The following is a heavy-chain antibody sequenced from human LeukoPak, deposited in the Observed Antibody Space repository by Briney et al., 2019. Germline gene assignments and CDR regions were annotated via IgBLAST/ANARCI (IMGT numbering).Heavy chain of an antibody. CDR1: GYTFTSYG. D-gene: IGHD1-26*01. Sequence: GASVKVSCKASGYTFTSYGISWVRQAPGQGLEWMGWISAYNGNTNYAQKLQGRVTMTADTSTSTAYMELRSLRSDDTAVYYCARSPSSGSPEYFQHWGQGTLVTVSS. CDR3: ARSPSSGSPEYFQH. J-gene: IGHJ1*01. CDR2: ISAYNGNT. V-gene: IGHV1-18*01.